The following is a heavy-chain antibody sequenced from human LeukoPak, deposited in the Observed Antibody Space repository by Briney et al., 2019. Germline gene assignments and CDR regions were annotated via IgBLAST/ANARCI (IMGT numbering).Heavy chain of an antibody. Sequence: SGTLSLTCSVSGGSISSLYWSWIRQPPGKGREWIGYIYYTGSTNYNPSLKSRVTMFVDMSKNQFSLRLSSVTAADTAVYYCARHRAYSSSSPFDYWGQGTLVTVSS. J-gene: IGHJ4*02. V-gene: IGHV4-59*08. CDR2: IYYTGST. D-gene: IGHD6-6*01. CDR3: ARHRAYSSSSPFDY. CDR1: GGSISSLY.